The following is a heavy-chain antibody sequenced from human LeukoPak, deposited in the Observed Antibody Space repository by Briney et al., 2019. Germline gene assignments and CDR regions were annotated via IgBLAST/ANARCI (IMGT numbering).Heavy chain of an antibody. V-gene: IGHV4-38-2*02. D-gene: IGHD3-22*01. Sequence: PSETLSLTCTVSGYSISSGYFWGWIRQSPGKGLDWIGIIYHSGSTYYNPSLNSRVAISVDTSKNHFSLNLSSVTAADTAIYYCARDGAVSGYSFDYWGQGILVTVSS. CDR3: ARDGAVSGYSFDY. CDR2: IYHSGST. J-gene: IGHJ4*02. CDR1: GYSISSGYF.